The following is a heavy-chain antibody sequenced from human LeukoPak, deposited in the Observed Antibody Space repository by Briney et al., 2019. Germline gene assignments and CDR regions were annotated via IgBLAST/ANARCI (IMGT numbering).Heavy chain of an antibody. D-gene: IGHD6-6*01. J-gene: IGHJ4*02. Sequence: PGGSLRLSWAASGFTFSNAWMSWVRQAPGKGLEWVGRINSKTDGGTTDYAAPVKGRFTISRDDSKNTLYLQMNSLKSEDTAVYFCTGPGDYISSSVIDYWGQGTLVTVSS. CDR3: TGPGDYISSSVIDY. V-gene: IGHV3-15*01. CDR2: INSKTDGGTT. CDR1: GFTFSNAW.